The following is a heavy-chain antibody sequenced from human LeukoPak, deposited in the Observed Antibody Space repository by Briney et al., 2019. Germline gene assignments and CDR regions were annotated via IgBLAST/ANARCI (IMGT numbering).Heavy chain of an antibody. Sequence: GESLKISCKGSGYMFATYWIGWVRQRPGKGLEWMGIIYPGDSDTRYSPSFQGQVTISADKSISTASLQWSSLKASDTAMYYRTTGVGNTTGFDYWGQGTLVTVSS. J-gene: IGHJ4*02. CDR1: GYMFATYW. V-gene: IGHV5-51*01. D-gene: IGHD1-26*01. CDR3: TTGVGNTTGFDY. CDR2: IYPGDSDT.